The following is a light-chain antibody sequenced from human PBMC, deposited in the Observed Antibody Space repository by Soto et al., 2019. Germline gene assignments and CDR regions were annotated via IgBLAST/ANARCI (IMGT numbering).Light chain of an antibody. CDR2: DTS. CDR3: SLSYSGARPV. Sequence: QTVVTQEPSLTVSPGGTVTLTCGSSTGAVTSGHYPYWSQQKPGQAPRTLIYDTSNKHSWTPARFSGSLLGGKAALTLSGAQPEDEAEYYCSLSYSGARPVFGGGTKLT. V-gene: IGLV7-46*01. CDR1: TGAVTSGHY. J-gene: IGLJ2*01.